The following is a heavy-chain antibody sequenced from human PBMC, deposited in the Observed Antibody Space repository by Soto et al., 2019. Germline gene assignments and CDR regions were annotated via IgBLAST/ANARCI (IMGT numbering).Heavy chain of an antibody. CDR1: GGSISSGSFY. CDR3: AREWSGGRRDGNPDKYYGMDV. CDR2: IYYSGDT. D-gene: IGHD2-15*01. J-gene: IGHJ6*02. V-gene: IGHV4-31*03. Sequence: QVQLQESGPGLVKPSQPLSLTCTVSGGSISSGSFYWTWIRQHPGKGLEFIGYIYYSGDTYYNPSLRSCVIISLGPSKNQFSLRLNSVTAADTAVYSCAREWSGGRRDGNPDKYYGMDVWGQGTKVTVSS.